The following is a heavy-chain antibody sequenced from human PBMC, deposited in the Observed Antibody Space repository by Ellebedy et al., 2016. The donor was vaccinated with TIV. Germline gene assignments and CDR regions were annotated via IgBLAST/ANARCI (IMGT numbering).Heavy chain of an antibody. Sequence: ASVKVSCXASGYTFTSYGISWVRQAPGQGLEWMGWISAYNGNTNYAQKLQGRVTMTTDTSTSTAYMELRSLRSDDTAVYYCARGMYYDSSGSLLFDYWGQGTLVTVSS. J-gene: IGHJ4*02. D-gene: IGHD3-22*01. V-gene: IGHV1-18*01. CDR2: ISAYNGNT. CDR1: GYTFTSYG. CDR3: ARGMYYDSSGSLLFDY.